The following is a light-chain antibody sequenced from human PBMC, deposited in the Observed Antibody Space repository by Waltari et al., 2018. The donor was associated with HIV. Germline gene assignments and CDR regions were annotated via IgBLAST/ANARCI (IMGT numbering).Light chain of an antibody. CDR3: QQANSFLT. V-gene: IGKV1-12*01. CDR2: AAS. J-gene: IGKJ4*01. Sequence: DIQMTQSPSSVSASVGDRVTITCRASQGSSSWLAWYQQKPGKAPKLLIYAASSLQSGVPSRFSGSGSGTDFTLTISSLQPEDFATYYCQQANSFLTFGGGTKVEIK. CDR1: QGSSSW.